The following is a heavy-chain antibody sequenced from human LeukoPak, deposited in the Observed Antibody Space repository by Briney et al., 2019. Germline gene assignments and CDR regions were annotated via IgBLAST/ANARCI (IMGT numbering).Heavy chain of an antibody. J-gene: IGHJ4*02. CDR2: ISGSGGDT. CDR3: AKDSAPYYYDSSGYLSDY. CDR1: GITFSSYA. Sequence: GGSLRFSCAASGITFSSYAMSWVRQAPGKGLEWVSAISGSGGDTYYADSVRGRFTISRDKSKNTLYLQMNSLRAEDTAVYYCAKDSAPYYYDSSGYLSDYWGQGTLVTVSS. V-gene: IGHV3-23*01. D-gene: IGHD3-22*01.